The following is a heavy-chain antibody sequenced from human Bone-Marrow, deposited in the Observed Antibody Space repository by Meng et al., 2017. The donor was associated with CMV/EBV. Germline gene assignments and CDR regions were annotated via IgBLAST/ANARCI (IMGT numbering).Heavy chain of an antibody. Sequence: QVRLLQSGAELKKPGGSVMGSCKGSGYTFASYGISWVRPAPGQGLEWMGWISAYNGNTNYAQKLQGRVTMTTDTSTSTAYMELRSLRSDDTAVYYCARVLEAAHDYWGQGTLVTVSS. CDR3: ARVLEAAHDY. V-gene: IGHV1-18*01. D-gene: IGHD3-3*01. J-gene: IGHJ4*02. CDR1: GYTFASYG. CDR2: ISAYNGNT.